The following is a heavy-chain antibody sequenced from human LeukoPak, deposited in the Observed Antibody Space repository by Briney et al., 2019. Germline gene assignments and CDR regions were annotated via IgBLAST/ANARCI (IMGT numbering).Heavy chain of an antibody. CDR3: ARESVPAATPGLYYYYYMDV. D-gene: IGHD2-2*01. CDR1: GFTFVDYG. Sequence: GGSLRLSCAASGFTFVDYGMTWVRQAPGKGLEWVSGISWNGGITGYSDSVKGRFTISRDNAKNALYLQMNSLRAEDTAVYYCARESVPAATPGLYYYYYMDVWGKGTTVTVSS. J-gene: IGHJ6*03. V-gene: IGHV3-20*04. CDR2: ISWNGGIT.